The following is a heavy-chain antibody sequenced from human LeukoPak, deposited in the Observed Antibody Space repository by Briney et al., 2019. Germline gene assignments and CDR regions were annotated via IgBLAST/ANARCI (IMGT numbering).Heavy chain of an antibody. J-gene: IGHJ4*02. CDR3: AKGSQGWPYYFDY. CDR2: IGSGGEST. D-gene: IGHD6-19*01. CDR1: GFTFSSSA. V-gene: IGHV3-23*01. Sequence: GGSLRLSCSASGFTFSSSALSWVRQAPGEGLEWVSAIGSGGESTYYADSVKGRFTISRDNSKNTLSLQMNSLRVEDSAVYYCAKGSQGWPYYFDYWGQGTLITVSS.